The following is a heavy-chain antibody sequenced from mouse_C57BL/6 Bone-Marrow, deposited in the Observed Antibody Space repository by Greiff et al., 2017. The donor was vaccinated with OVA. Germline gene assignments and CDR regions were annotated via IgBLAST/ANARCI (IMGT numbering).Heavy chain of an antibody. Sequence: QVQLQQSGADLAKPGASVKLSCKASGYTFTSYWMHWVTQRPGQGLEWIGYINPSSGYTKYNQKFKDKATLTADKYSSTAYMQLSSLTYEDSAVYYCARKGDGNGYFDVWGTGTTVTVSS. D-gene: IGHD2-1*01. J-gene: IGHJ1*03. V-gene: IGHV1-7*01. CDR2: INPSSGYT. CDR1: GYTFTSYW. CDR3: ARKGDGNGYFDV.